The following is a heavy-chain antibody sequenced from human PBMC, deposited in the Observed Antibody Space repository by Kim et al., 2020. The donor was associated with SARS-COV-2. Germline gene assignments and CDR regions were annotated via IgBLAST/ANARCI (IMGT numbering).Heavy chain of an antibody. CDR2: ITGTGGAT. CDR3: AKRDYSDSNGFAGLFQH. D-gene: IGHD3-22*01. CDR1: GFTFSSYA. V-gene: IGHV3-23*01. Sequence: GGSLRLSCAASGFTFSSYAMSWVRQAPGKGLEWVSGITGTGGATYYADSAKGRFTISRDNSKNTLFLQMNSLRAEDTAVYYGAKRDYSDSNGFAGLFQHWGQGPRVTVSS. J-gene: IGHJ1*01.